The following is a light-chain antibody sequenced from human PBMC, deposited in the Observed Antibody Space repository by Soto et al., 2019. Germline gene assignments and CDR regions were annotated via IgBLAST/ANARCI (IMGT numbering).Light chain of an antibody. CDR1: ESLLHSNGNTY. J-gene: IGKJ1*01. V-gene: IGKV2-28*01. Sequence: DIVMPQSPLSMPVTPGEPAYISCTSSESLLHSNGNTYLEWYLQKPGQSPRIVIYLGSNRGFGVPDRLSGGRSGTRFTPKLSRVKAEDVGVYNCRQGRKTPRTCGQGSKEVIE. CDR3: RQGRKTPRT. CDR2: LGS.